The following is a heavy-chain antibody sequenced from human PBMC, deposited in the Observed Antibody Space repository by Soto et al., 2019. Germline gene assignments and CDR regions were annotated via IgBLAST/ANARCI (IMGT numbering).Heavy chain of an antibody. CDR3: ARDLGYCRSGTCYREWFDP. CDR1: GYTFTTHG. J-gene: IGHJ5*02. D-gene: IGHD1-26*01. V-gene: IGHV1-18*01. Sequence: QVQLVQSGAEVKKPGASVKVSCKASGYTFTTHGISWVRQAPGQGLEWMGWVSGDNGHTNYAQSLQGRVTMTTATSTNTAYMGRRTLRSDDTAVYYWARDLGYCRSGTCYREWFDPWGQGTLVTVSS. CDR2: VSGDNGHT.